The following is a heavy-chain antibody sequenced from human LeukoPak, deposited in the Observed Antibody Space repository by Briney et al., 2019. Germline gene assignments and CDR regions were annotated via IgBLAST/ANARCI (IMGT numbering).Heavy chain of an antibody. Sequence: SETQSLTCAVYGGSFSGYYWSWIRQPPGKGLEWIGEINHSGSTNYNPSLKSRVTISVDTSKNQFSLKLSSVTAADTAVYYCAREEYPNAFDIWGQGTMVTVSS. CDR2: INHSGST. D-gene: IGHD2/OR15-2a*01. J-gene: IGHJ3*02. CDR3: AREEYPNAFDI. CDR1: GGSFSGYY. V-gene: IGHV4-34*01.